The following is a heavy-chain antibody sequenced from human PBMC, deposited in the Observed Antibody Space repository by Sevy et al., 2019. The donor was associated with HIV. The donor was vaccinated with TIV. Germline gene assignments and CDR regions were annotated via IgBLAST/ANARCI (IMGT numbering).Heavy chain of an antibody. CDR1: GGSISSYY. D-gene: IGHD1-1*01. Sequence: SETLSLTCTVSGGSISSYYWSWIRQPPGKGLEWIGYIYYSGSTNYNPSLKSRVTISVDTSKNQFSLKLSSVTAADTVVYYCARTLSPTGTGEENWFDPWGQGTLVTVSS. V-gene: IGHV4-59*01. J-gene: IGHJ5*02. CDR3: ARTLSPTGTGEENWFDP. CDR2: IYYSGST.